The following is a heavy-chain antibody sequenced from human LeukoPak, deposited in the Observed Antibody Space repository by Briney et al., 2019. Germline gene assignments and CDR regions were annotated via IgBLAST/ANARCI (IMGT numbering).Heavy chain of an antibody. D-gene: IGHD2-2*02. CDR2: INPNSGDT. CDR1: RYSFTGYY. Sequence: GASVKVSCKASRYSFTGYYIHWVRQAPGQGLEWMAWINPNSGDTNFAQKFQGRVTMTRDTSISTVYMELSSLRSDDMAVYYCTLYNYWGQGTLVTVSS. V-gene: IGHV1-2*02. CDR3: TLYNY. J-gene: IGHJ4*02.